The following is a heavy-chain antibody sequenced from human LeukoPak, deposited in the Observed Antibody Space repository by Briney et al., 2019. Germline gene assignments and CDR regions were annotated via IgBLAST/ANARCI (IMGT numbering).Heavy chain of an antibody. CDR1: GGSFSGYY. V-gene: IGHV4-4*07. CDR3: ARDDYDYVWGSYRYRDYFDY. Sequence: PSETLSLTCAVYGGSFSGYYWSWIRQPAGKGLEWIGRIYTSGSTNYNPSLKSRVTMSVDTSKNQFSLKLSSVTAADTAVYYCARDDYDYVWGSYRYRDYFDYWGQGTLVTVSS. CDR2: IYTSGST. J-gene: IGHJ4*02. D-gene: IGHD3-16*02.